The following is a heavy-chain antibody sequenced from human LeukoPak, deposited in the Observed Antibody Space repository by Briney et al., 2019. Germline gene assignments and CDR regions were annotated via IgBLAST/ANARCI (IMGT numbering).Heavy chain of an antibody. CDR3: VPRSPEYFQH. CDR2: ISGSGGST. J-gene: IGHJ1*01. D-gene: IGHD2-15*01. CDR1: GFTFSDYY. Sequence: PGGSLRLSCAASGFTFSDYYMSWIRQAPGKGLEWVSAISGSGGSTYYADSVKGRFTISRDNSKNTLYLQMNSLRAEDTAVYYCVPRSPEYFQHWGQGTLVTVSS. V-gene: IGHV3-23*01.